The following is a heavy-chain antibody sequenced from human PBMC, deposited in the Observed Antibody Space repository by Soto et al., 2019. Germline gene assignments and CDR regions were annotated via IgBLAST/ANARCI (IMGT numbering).Heavy chain of an antibody. J-gene: IGHJ6*02. D-gene: IGHD3-3*01. CDR3: GSVNLRFSYGIDV. V-gene: IGHV3-48*03. CDR2: ISKSGSVI. Sequence: EGPLVESGGGLVQPGGSLRLSCGASGLTFSSNEMHWVRQAPGKGLEWLAYISKSGSVIYYADSVKGRFTISRDNARNLLYLQMNSLRAEDTAVYFCGSVNLRFSYGIDVWGQGTTVTVSS. CDR1: GLTFSSNE.